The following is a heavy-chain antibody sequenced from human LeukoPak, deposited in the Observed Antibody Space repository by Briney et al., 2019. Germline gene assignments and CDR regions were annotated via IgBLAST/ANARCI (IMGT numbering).Heavy chain of an antibody. J-gene: IGHJ5*02. V-gene: IGHV1-8*01. CDR1: GYTFTSYD. D-gene: IGHD5-18*01. Sequence: GASVKVSCKASGYTFTSYDINWVRQATGQGLEWMGWMNPNSGSTDYAQKFQGRVTMTRNTSISTAYMELSSLRSEDTAVYYCTREGTAIDWFDPWGQGTLVTVSS. CDR2: MNPNSGST. CDR3: TREGTAIDWFDP.